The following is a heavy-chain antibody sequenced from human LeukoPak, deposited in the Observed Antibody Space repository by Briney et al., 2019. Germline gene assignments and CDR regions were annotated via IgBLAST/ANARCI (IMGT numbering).Heavy chain of an antibody. Sequence: SETLSLTCTVSGGAISSSSYYWGWIRQPPEKGLEWIGSVYHSGSTYYNPSLKSRLTISADTSKNQFSLRLTSVTAADTAVYYCASPAVPIFDPWGQGILVTVSS. CDR1: GGAISSSSYY. V-gene: IGHV4-39*07. CDR2: VYHSGST. J-gene: IGHJ5*02. CDR3: ASPAVPIFDP.